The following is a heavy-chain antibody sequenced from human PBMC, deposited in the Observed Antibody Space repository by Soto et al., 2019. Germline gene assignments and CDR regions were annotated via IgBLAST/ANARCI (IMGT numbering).Heavy chain of an antibody. CDR2: IWYDGSNK. CDR1: GFTFSSYA. D-gene: IGHD2-2*01. V-gene: IGHV3-30*02. CDR3: AIYHYCSSTSCYNSGDWFDP. Sequence: QPGGPLRLSCPASGFTFSSYAMHWVRQAPGKGLEWVAVIWYDGSNKYYADSVKGRFTISRDNSKNTLYLQMHSLRSDDTAVYYCAIYHYCSSTSCYNSGDWFDPWGQGTLVTVSS. J-gene: IGHJ5*02.